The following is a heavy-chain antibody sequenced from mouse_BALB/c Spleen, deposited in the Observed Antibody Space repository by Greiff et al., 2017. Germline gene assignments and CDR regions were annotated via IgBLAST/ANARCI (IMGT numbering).Heavy chain of an antibody. V-gene: IGHV1-69*02. D-gene: IGHD2-3*01. CDR2: IDPSDSET. CDR1: GYTFTSYW. J-gene: IGHJ4*01. Sequence: QVQLQQPGAELVKPGAPVKLSCKASGYTFTSYWMNWVKQRPGRGLEWIGRIDPSDSETHYNQKFKDKATLTVDKSSSTAYIQLSSLTSEDSAVYYCARWDGYYVYAMDYWGQGTSVTVSS. CDR3: ARWDGYYVYAMDY.